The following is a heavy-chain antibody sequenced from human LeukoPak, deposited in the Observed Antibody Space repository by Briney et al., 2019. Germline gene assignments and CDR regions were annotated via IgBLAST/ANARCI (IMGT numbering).Heavy chain of an antibody. CDR3: ARGLVSWDYYDSRGPTID. Sequence: GASVKVSCKASGYTFTSYDINWVRQATGQGLEWMGWMNPNSGNTGYAQKFQGRVTITRNTSISTAYMELSSLRSEDTAVYYCARGLVSWDYYDSRGPTIDWGQGTLVTVSS. D-gene: IGHD3-22*01. CDR1: GYTFTSYD. CDR2: MNPNSGNT. V-gene: IGHV1-8*01. J-gene: IGHJ4*02.